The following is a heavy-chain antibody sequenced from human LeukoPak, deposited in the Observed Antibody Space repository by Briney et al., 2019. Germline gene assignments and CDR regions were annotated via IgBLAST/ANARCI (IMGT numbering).Heavy chain of an antibody. J-gene: IGHJ4*02. V-gene: IGHV3-7*01. CDR2: INKDERQT. CDR1: GFNLGDFW. D-gene: IGHD2-15*01. CDR3: VRDQGDRTGSL. Sequence: GGSLRLSCVASGFNLGDFWVNWLRQAPGKGLEWVANINKDERQTNYLDSVKGRFTISRDNARNSVYLQMDSLRDEDTSLYYCVRDQGDRTGSLWGQGTLVTVS.